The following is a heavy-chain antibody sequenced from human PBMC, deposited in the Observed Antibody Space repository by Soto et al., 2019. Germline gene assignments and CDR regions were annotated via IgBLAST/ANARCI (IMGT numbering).Heavy chain of an antibody. V-gene: IGHV3-73*02. J-gene: IGHJ6*02. Sequence: EVQLVESGGGLVQPGGSLKLSCAASGFTFSGSAMHWVRQASGKGLEWVGRIRSKANSYATAYAASVKGRFTISRDDSKNTAYLQMNSLKTEDTGVDYCTRHGEKYSGSYLIGTYYYYGMDVWGQGTTVTVSS. CDR1: GFTFSGSA. CDR3: TRHGEKYSGSYLIGTYYYYGMDV. D-gene: IGHD1-26*01. CDR2: IRSKANSYAT.